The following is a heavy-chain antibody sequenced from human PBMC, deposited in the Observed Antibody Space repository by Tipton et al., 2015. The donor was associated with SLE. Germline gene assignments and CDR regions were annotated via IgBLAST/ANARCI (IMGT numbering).Heavy chain of an antibody. CDR2: IYHSGST. J-gene: IGHJ4*02. V-gene: IGHV4-38-2*02. CDR1: GYSISSGYY. CDR3: ASGVEGGGFDY. D-gene: IGHD1-1*01. Sequence: LSCTVSGYSISSGYYWGWIRQPPGKGLEWIGSIYHSGSTYYNPSLKSRVTISVDTSKNQFSLKLSSVTAADTAVYYCASGVEGGGFDYWGQGTLVTVSS.